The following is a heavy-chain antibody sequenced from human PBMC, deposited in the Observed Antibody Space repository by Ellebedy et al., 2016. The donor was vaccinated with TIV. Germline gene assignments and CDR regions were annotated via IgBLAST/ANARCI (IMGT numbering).Heavy chain of an antibody. CDR2: ISSSGSTI. CDR3: ARDPALYYDSSGYPGVDYFDY. J-gene: IGHJ4*02. CDR1: GFTFSTYA. V-gene: IGHV3-48*03. D-gene: IGHD3-22*01. Sequence: GESLKISCAAPGFTFSTYAMHWVRQAPGKGLEWVSYISSSGSTIYYADSVKGRFTISRDNAKNSLYLQMNSLRAEDTAVYYCARDPALYYDSSGYPGVDYFDYWGQGTLVTVSS.